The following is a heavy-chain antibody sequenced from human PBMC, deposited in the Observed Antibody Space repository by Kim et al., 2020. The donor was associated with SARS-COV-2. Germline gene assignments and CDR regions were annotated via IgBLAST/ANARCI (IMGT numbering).Heavy chain of an antibody. J-gene: IGHJ4*02. Sequence: GESLKISCKGSGYSFTSYWIGWVRQMPGKGLEWMGIIYPGDSDTRYSPSFQGQVTIPADKSISTAYLQWSSLKASDTAMYYCARQSDSSGWLRPFDYWGQGTLVTVSS. CDR2: IYPGDSDT. V-gene: IGHV5-51*01. D-gene: IGHD6-19*01. CDR3: ARQSDSSGWLRPFDY. CDR1: GYSFTSYW.